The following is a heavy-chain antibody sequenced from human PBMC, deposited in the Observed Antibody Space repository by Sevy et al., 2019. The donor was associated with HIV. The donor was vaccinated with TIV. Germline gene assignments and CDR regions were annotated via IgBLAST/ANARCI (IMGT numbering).Heavy chain of an antibody. J-gene: IGHJ4*02. V-gene: IGHV1-3*01. CDR2: INAGNGNT. Sequence: ASVKVSCKASGYSFTNYAMHWVRQAPGQRLEWMGWINAGNGNTRYSQKFQGRVTITSDTSANTAYMELSSLGSEDTAVYYCARGSYDSSGYSLFDYWGQGSLVTVSS. CDR3: ARGSYDSSGYSLFDY. D-gene: IGHD3-22*01. CDR1: GYSFTNYA.